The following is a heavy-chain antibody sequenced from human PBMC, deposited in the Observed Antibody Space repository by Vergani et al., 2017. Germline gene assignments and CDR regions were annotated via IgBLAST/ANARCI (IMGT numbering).Heavy chain of an antibody. V-gene: IGHV4-59*01. D-gene: IGHD1-26*01. CDR1: GGSISSYY. J-gene: IGHJ3*02. Sequence: QVQLQESGPGLVKPSETLSLTCTVSGGSISSYYWSWIRQPPGKGLEWVGYIYYSGSPNYNPSLKSRVTISVDTSKNQFSLKLSSVTAADTAMYYCARRSSGSYYGSYAFDIWGQGTMVTVSS. CDR3: ARRSSGSYYGSYAFDI. CDR2: IYYSGSP.